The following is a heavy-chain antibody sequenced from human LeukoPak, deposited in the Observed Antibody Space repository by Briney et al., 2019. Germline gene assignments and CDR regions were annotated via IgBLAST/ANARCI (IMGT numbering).Heavy chain of an antibody. CDR1: GFTFRAYS. J-gene: IGHJ4*02. D-gene: IGHD3-10*01. CDR3: TRGGFRSFDY. CDR2: VSSGSNDI. Sequence: GGSLRLSCAASGFTFRAYSMNWVRQAPEKGLEWVSYVSSGSNDIYYADSVKGRFTITRDNAKSSLYLQMNSLKDDDTAVYYCTRGGFRSFDYWGQGTLVTVSS. V-gene: IGHV3-48*02.